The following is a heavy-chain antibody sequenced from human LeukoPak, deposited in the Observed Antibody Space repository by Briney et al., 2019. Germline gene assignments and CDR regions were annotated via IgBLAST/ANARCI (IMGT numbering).Heavy chain of an antibody. CDR1: GGSISSYY. Sequence: PSETLSLTCTVSGGSISSYYWSWIRQPPGKGLGWIGYIYYSGSTNYNPSLKSRVTISVDTSKNQFSLKLSSVTAADTAVYYCAREARRNYFDYWGQGTLVTVSS. CDR2: IYYSGST. D-gene: IGHD5-12*01. V-gene: IGHV4-59*01. CDR3: AREARRNYFDY. J-gene: IGHJ4*02.